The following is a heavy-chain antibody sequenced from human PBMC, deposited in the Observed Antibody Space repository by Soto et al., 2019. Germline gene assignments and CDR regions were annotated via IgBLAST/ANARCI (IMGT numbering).Heavy chain of an antibody. V-gene: IGHV3-30*04. J-gene: IGHJ4*02. CDR3: ARGGAYSSSSGPDY. CDR2: ISYDGSNK. Sequence: GGSLRLSCAASGFTFSSYAMHWVRQAPGKGLEWVAVISYDGSNKYYADSVKGRFTISRDNSKNTLYLQMNSLRAVDTAVYYCARGGAYSSSSGPDYWGQGTLVTVSS. CDR1: GFTFSSYA. D-gene: IGHD6-6*01.